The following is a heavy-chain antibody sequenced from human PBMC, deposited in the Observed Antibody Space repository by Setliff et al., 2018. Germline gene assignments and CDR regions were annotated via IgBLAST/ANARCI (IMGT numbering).Heavy chain of an antibody. CDR2: INHSGST. J-gene: IGHJ6*02. D-gene: IGHD3-3*01. V-gene: IGHV4-34*01. CDR3: ARAREENFWSGDYYYYGMDV. Sequence: SETLSLTCAVYGGSFSGYYWSWIRQPPGKGLEWIGEINHSGSTNYNPSLKSRVTISVDTSKNQFSLKLSSVTAADTPVYYCARAREENFWSGDYYYYGMDVWGQGTTVTVSS. CDR1: GGSFSGYY.